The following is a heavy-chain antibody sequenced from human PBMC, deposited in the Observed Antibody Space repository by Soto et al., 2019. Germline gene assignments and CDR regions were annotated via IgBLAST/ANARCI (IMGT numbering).Heavy chain of an antibody. V-gene: IGHV3-21*01. CDR2: ISSSSSYI. CDR1: GFTFSSYS. Sequence: GGSLRLSCAASGFTFSSYSMNWVRQAPGKGLEWVSSISSSSSYIYYADSVKGRFTISRDNAKNSLYLQMNSLRAEDTAVYYCARDSSSGWPKVGYWGQGTLVTVSS. CDR3: ARDSSSGWPKVGY. D-gene: IGHD6-19*01. J-gene: IGHJ4*02.